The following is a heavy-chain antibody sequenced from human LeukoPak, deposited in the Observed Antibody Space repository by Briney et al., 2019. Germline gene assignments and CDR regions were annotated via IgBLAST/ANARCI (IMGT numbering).Heavy chain of an antibody. CDR3: ARAVTAILDV. D-gene: IGHD2-21*02. J-gene: IGHJ6*04. Sequence: EASVKVSCKASGYTFSTYGISWVRQAPGQGLEWMGGIIPIFGTANYAQKFQGRVTITADKSTSTAYMELSSLRSEDTAVYYCARAVTAILDVWGKGTTVTVSS. V-gene: IGHV1-69*06. CDR1: GYTFSTYG. CDR2: IIPIFGTA.